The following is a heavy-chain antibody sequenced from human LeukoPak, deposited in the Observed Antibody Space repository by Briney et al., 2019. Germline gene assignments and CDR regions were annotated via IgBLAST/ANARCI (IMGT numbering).Heavy chain of an antibody. CDR3: ARDLGLRGVTNWFDP. J-gene: IGHJ5*02. D-gene: IGHD3-10*01. V-gene: IGHV1-46*02. Sequence: GASVKVSCKASAYTFNSYLLHWVRQAPGHGLEWMGMIDPSGGSTDYAQKFQGGVIMTRDTSTTTVYMELSSLRSEDTAVYYCARDLGLRGVTNWFDPWGQGTLVIVSS. CDR2: IDPSGGST. CDR1: AYTFNSYL.